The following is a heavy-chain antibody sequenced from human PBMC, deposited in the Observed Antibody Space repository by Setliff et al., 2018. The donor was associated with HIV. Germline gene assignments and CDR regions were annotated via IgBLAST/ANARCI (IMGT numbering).Heavy chain of an antibody. Sequence: SETLSLTCSVSGDSISSHYWSWIRQPPGKGLEWIGYLSNRGTTDYNPSLRNRVTISGDTSKNHFSLRLTSVTAADTAVYFCARDLHANYHAVHIWGQGTMVTVSS. V-gene: IGHV4-59*11. D-gene: IGHD2-8*01. J-gene: IGHJ3*02. CDR1: GDSISSHY. CDR3: ARDLHANYHAVHI. CDR2: LSNRGTT.